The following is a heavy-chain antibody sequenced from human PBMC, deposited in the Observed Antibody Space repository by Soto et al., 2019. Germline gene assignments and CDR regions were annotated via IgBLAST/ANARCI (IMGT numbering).Heavy chain of an antibody. CDR3: ARDPGYSYGYN. D-gene: IGHD5-18*01. V-gene: IGHV1-3*01. J-gene: IGHJ4*02. CDR1: GYTFTRYA. CDR2: INAGNGNT. Sequence: QVQLVQSGAEVKKPGASVKVSCKSSGYTFTRYAMHGVRQAPGQRLEWMGWINAGNGNTKYSQKVQVRVTITRDTSASTAYTELSSLRSEDTAVYYCARDPGYSYGYNWGQGTLVTVSS.